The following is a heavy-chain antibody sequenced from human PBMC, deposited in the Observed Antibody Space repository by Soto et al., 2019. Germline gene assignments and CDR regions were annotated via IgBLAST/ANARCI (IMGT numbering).Heavy chain of an antibody. CDR3: ARSVEGHFDY. D-gene: IGHD6-19*01. Sequence: EVKLVESWGGLVQPGGSLRLTCVASGFPFSIYSMNWVRQAPGKGLEWSSYITSDTNTIKYADSVKGRFTISRDNAKNLVYLQMNSLRDEDTAVYFCARSVEGHFDYWGQGTAVTVSS. CDR1: GFPFSIYS. V-gene: IGHV3-48*02. CDR2: ITSDTNTI. J-gene: IGHJ4*02.